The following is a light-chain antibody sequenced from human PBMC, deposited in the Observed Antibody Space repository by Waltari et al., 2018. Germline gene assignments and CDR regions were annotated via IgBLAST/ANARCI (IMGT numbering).Light chain of an antibody. CDR3: CSFAAGDAYV. CDR1: SSAVGGHNY. V-gene: IGLV2-11*01. CDR2: DVT. J-gene: IGLJ1*01. Sequence: QSALTQPRSVSGSPGPSVAISCPGTSSAVGGHNYVSWYQQPPGKAPKPMIYDVTERPSGVPDRFSGSKSGNTASLTVSGLQAEDEADYYCCSFAAGDAYVFGTGTKVSVL.